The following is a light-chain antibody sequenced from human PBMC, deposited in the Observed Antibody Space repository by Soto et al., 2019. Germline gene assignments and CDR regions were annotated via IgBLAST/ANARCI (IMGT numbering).Light chain of an antibody. V-gene: IGLV2-14*01. J-gene: IGLJ1*01. CDR3: SSYTSSGTRV. CDR1: SSDVGGYNY. CDR2: DVS. Sequence: QSALTQPASVSGSPGQSITISCTGTSSDVGGYNYVSWYQQHPGKAPKLMIYDVSNRPSGVSNRFSGSKSANTASLTISGLQAEDEADYYCSSYTSSGTRVFGTGTKVTVL.